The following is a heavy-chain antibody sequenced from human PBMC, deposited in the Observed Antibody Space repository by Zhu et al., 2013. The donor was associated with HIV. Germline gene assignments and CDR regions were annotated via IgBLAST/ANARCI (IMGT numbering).Heavy chain of an antibody. J-gene: IGHJ3*02. CDR3: TRQAALIPRDAFDI. Sequence: EVQLVESGGGLVQPGGSRRNYSCAASGFTFSGSAMHWVRQASGKGLEWVGRIRSKANSYATAYAASVKGRFTISRDDSKNTAYLQMNSLKTEDTAVYYCTRQAALIPRDAFDIWGPRDNGHRLF. D-gene: IGHD6-25*01. CDR2: IRSKANSYAT. CDR1: GFTFSGSA. V-gene: IGHV3-73*02.